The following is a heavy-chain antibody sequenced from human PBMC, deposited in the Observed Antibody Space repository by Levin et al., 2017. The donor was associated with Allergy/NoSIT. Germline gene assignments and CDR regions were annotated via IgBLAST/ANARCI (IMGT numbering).Heavy chain of an antibody. J-gene: IGHJ5*02. Sequence: GGSLRLSCKGSGYSFTSYWIGWVRQMPGKGLEWMGIIYPGDSDTRYSPSFQGQVTISADKSISTAYLQWSSLKASDTAMYYCARLMVRGVIRFRGWFDPWGQGTLVTVSS. D-gene: IGHD3-10*01. V-gene: IGHV5-51*01. CDR2: IYPGDSDT. CDR1: GYSFTSYW. CDR3: ARLMVRGVIRFRGWFDP.